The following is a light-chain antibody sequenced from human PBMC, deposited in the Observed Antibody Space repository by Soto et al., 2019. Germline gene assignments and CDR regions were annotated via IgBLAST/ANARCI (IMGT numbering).Light chain of an antibody. V-gene: IGKV1-27*01. CDR3: QKYNSFPPT. J-gene: IGKJ4*02. CDR1: QDISND. Sequence: DFQMTQSPSSLSASVGDRVTITCRASQDISNDVAWYQQKPGKPPNPLISSSSTLQSGVPSRFTGTGYGTDFTLTIANLQPDDVATYYWQKYNSFPPTVGGGTKVDI. CDR2: SSS.